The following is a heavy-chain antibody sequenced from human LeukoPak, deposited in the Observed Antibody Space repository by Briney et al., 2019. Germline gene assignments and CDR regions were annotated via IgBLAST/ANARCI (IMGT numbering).Heavy chain of an antibody. CDR2: ISNSGGT. CDR3: AKEVAAVGTPVFDY. Sequence: PGGSLRLSCAASGFTFSSDAMSWVRQTPGKGLEWVSGISNSGGTYYADSVKGRFTTSRDNSKNTLYLQMNSLRAEDTAVYYCAKEVAAVGTPVFDYWGQGTLVTVSS. J-gene: IGHJ4*02. V-gene: IGHV3-23*01. D-gene: IGHD6-13*01. CDR1: GFTFSSDA.